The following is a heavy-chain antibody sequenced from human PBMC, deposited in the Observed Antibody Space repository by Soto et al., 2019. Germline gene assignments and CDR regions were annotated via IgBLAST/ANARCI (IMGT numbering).Heavy chain of an antibody. J-gene: IGHJ1*01. CDR1: GFTFSSYG. CDR3: AKSGYDYVWGSYRYTDGDFQH. V-gene: IGHV3-30*18. D-gene: IGHD3-16*02. CDR2: ISYDGSNK. Sequence: GGSLRLSCAASGFTFSSYGMHWVRQAPGKGLEWVAVISYDGSNKYYADSVKGRFTISRDNSKNTLYLQMNSLRAEDTAVYYCAKSGYDYVWGSYRYTDGDFQHWGQGTLVTVSS.